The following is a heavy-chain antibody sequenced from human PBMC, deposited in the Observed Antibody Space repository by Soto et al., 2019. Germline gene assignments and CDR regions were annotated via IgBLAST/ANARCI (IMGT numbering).Heavy chain of an antibody. CDR2: IDSDGSTT. V-gene: IGHV3-74*01. Sequence: EVQLVESGGGLVQPGGSLRLSCAASGFSFSSYWLHWVRQAPGKGLVWVSRIDSDGSTTGDADSVQGRFTISRDNAQNTLYLQMSSLSAEDTAVYYCARGLKDLYGTDVWGQGTTVTVTS. CDR3: ARGLKDLYGTDV. CDR1: GFSFSSYW. J-gene: IGHJ6*02.